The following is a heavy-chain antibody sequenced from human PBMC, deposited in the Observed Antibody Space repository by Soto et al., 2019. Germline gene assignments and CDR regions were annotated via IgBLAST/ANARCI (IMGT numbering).Heavy chain of an antibody. CDR2: ISRSDNTV. V-gene: IGHV3-11*01. CDR1: GFTFSDYY. J-gene: IGHJ1*01. CDR3: XXXXXXFHP. Sequence: QVQLVESGGGLVEPGGSLRLSCAASGFTFSDYYMSWVRQAPGKGLECISYISRSDNTVYYADSVKGRFTISRDNTKNSLYLQMNSLXAXXXXXXXXXXXXXXFHPWGQGTLVIVSS.